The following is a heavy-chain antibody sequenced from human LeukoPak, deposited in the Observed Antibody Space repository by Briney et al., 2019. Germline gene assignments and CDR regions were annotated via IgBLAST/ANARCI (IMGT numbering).Heavy chain of an antibody. D-gene: IGHD3-22*01. CDR2: INWNGGST. J-gene: IGHJ4*02. Sequence: GGSLRLSCAASGFTFDDYGMSWVRQAPGKGLEWVSGINWNGGSTGYADSVKGRFTISRDNAKNSLYLQMNSLRAEDTALYYCAREDYYDSSLGYYFDYWGQGTLVTVSP. CDR1: GFTFDDYG. CDR3: AREDYYDSSLGYYFDY. V-gene: IGHV3-20*04.